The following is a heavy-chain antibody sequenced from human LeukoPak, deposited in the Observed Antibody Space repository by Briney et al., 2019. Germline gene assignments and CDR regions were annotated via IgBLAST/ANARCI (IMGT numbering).Heavy chain of an antibody. CDR2: ISWNSGSI. D-gene: IGHD3-10*01. V-gene: IGHV3-9*01. J-gene: IGHJ4*02. CDR1: GFTFDDYA. CDR3: AKGKDYYGPIDY. Sequence: GGSLRLSCAASGFTFDDYAMHWLRQAPGKGLEWVSGISWNSGSIGYADSVKGRFTISRDNAKNSLYLQMNSLRAEDTALYYCAKGKDYYGPIDYWGQGTLVTVSS.